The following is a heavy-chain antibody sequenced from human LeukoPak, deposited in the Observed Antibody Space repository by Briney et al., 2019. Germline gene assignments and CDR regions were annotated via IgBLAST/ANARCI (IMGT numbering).Heavy chain of an antibody. V-gene: IGHV3-11*01. CDR2: ISTSGTNI. CDR1: GFTFTDYY. Sequence: GGSLRLSCAASGFTFTDYYMTWIRQAPGKGLGWVSYISTSGTNIYYADSVKGRFTISRDNTRKSLYLQINNLRAEDTAVYYCARKTASGPFDCWGQGTLVTVAS. CDR3: ARKTASGPFDC. J-gene: IGHJ4*02.